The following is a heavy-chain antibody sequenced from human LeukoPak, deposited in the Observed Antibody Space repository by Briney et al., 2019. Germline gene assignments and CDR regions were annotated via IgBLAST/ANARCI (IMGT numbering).Heavy chain of an antibody. D-gene: IGHD1-1*01. J-gene: IGHJ4*02. V-gene: IGHV4-59*08. Sequence: NSSETLSLTCTVSGASISNYYRSWIRQPPGKGLECIGYVSYSGRTNHNPSLKSRVTISADTSKNQFSLKLTSVTAADTAVYYCARHERGAENLDYWGQGTLVTVSS. CDR1: GASISNYY. CDR3: ARHERGAENLDY. CDR2: VSYSGRT.